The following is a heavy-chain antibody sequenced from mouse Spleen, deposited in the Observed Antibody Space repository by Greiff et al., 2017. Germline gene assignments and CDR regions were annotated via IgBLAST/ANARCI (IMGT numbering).Heavy chain of an antibody. CDR2: IDPETGGT. Sequence: VQLQQSGAELVRPGASVTLSCKASGYTFTDYEMHWVKQTPVHGLEWIGAIDPETGGTAYNQKFKGKAILTADKSSSTAYMELRSLTSEDSAVYYCTRKWLLQAFAYWGQGTLVTVSA. CDR1: GYTFTDYE. D-gene: IGHD2-3*01. CDR3: TRKWLLQAFAY. J-gene: IGHJ3*01. V-gene: IGHV1-15*01.